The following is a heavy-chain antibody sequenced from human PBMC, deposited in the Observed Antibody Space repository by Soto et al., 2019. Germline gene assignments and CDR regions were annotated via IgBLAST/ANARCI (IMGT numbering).Heavy chain of an antibody. CDR1: GGTFSSCA. D-gene: IGHD3-10*01. J-gene: IGHJ6*02. CDR2: IIPIFGTA. Sequence: QVQLVQSGAEVKKPGSSMKVSCKASGGTFSSCAMSWVRQAPGQGLEWMGGIIPIFGTANYAQKFQGRVTITADESTSTAYMELSSLRSEDTAVYYCARSGARPGDYYYGMDVWGQGTTVTVSS. V-gene: IGHV1-69*12. CDR3: ARSGARPGDYYYGMDV.